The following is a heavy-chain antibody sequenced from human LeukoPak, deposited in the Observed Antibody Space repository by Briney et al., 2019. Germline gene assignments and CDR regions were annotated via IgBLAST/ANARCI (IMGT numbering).Heavy chain of an antibody. CDR3: GRGGPQWRLSHFDY. CDR1: GGSISSGGYS. CDR2: IYYSGST. J-gene: IGHJ4*02. Sequence: SQTLSLTCAVSGGSISSGGYSWSWLRQPPGKGLEWIGYIYYSGSTYYHPSLKSRFTISVDTSKNQFSLKLSSVTAADTAVYYCGRGGPQWRLSHFDYWGQGTLVTVSS. V-gene: IGHV4-30-4*07. D-gene: IGHD6-19*01.